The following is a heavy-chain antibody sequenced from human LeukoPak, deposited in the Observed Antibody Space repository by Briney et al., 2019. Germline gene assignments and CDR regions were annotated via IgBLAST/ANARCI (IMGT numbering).Heavy chain of an antibody. Sequence: PGRSLRLSCAASGFTFSSYWMHWVRQAPGKGLVWVSRINSDGSSTSYADSVKGRFTISRDNAKNTLYLQMNSLRAEDTAVYYCARVLHRAHWGITMVRGVIYYWGQGTLVTVSS. CDR1: GFTFSSYW. CDR3: ARVLHRAHWGITMVRGVIYY. D-gene: IGHD3-10*01. CDR2: INSDGSST. V-gene: IGHV3-74*01. J-gene: IGHJ4*02.